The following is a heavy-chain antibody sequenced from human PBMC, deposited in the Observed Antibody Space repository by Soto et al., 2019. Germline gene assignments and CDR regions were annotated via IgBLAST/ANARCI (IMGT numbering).Heavy chain of an antibody. D-gene: IGHD6-19*01. CDR2: ISYDGSNK. CDR3: AMSPGVGQWLGEGYFDY. V-gene: IGHV3-30-3*01. Sequence: QTGGSLRLSCAASGFTFSSYAMHWVRQAPGKGLEWVAVISYDGSNKYYADSVKGRFTISRDNSKNTLYLQMNSLRAEDTAVYYCAMSPGVGQWLGEGYFDYWGQGTLVTVSS. CDR1: GFTFSSYA. J-gene: IGHJ4*02.